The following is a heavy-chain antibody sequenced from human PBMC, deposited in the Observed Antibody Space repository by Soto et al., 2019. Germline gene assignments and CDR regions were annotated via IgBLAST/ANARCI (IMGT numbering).Heavy chain of an antibody. V-gene: IGHV4-30-4*01. CDR2: ISYSVGT. Sequence: PSETLSLTCTVSGGSISSGHYYWSWIRQPPGKGLEWIGSISYSVGTYYNPSLKSRVSISADTSKNQFSLKLSSVTAAYTAFDYCVSFDTVASGDYWGQGTMVTASS. D-gene: IGHD3-10*01. J-gene: IGHJ4*02. CDR3: VSFDTVASGDY. CDR1: GGSISSGHYY.